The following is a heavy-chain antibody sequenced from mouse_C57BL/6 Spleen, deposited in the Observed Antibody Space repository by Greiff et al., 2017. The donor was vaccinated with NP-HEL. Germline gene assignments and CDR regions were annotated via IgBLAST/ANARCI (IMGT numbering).Heavy chain of an antibody. J-gene: IGHJ2*01. CDR1: GYAFSSSW. D-gene: IGHD1-1*01. Sequence: QVQLQQSGPELVKPGASVKISCKASGYAFSSSWMNWVKQRPGKGLEWIGRIYPGDGDTNYNGKFKGKATLTADKSSSTAYMQLSSLTSEDSAVYFCARSYYGSSWDFDYWGQGTTLTVSS. CDR2: IYPGDGDT. V-gene: IGHV1-82*01. CDR3: ARSYYGSSWDFDY.